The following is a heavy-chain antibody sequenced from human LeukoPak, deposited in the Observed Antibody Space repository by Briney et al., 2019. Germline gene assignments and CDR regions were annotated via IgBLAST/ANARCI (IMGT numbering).Heavy chain of an antibody. CDR2: ISYDGSNK. D-gene: IGHD6-13*01. CDR1: GFTFSNYA. V-gene: IGHV3-30-3*01. J-gene: IGHJ4*02. Sequence: PGGSLRLSCAASGFTFSNYAMHWVRQAPGKGLEWVAVISYDGSNKYYADSVKGRFTISRDNSKNTLFLQMNSLRAEDTAVYYCARDRTGSSWSDYWGQGTLVTVSS. CDR3: ARDRTGSSWSDY.